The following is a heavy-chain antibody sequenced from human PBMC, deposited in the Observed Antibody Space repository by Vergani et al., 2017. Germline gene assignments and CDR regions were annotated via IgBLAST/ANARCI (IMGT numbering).Heavy chain of an antibody. D-gene: IGHD2-15*01. CDR1: GFTFSSYG. Sequence: QVQLVESGGGVVQPGRSLRLSCAASGFTFSSYGMHWVRQAPGKGLEWVAFIRYDGSNKYYADSVKGRFTISRDNSKNTLYLQMNSLRAEDTAVYYCAGGGWPFDYWGQGTLVTVSS. J-gene: IGHJ4*02. V-gene: IGHV3-33*08. CDR2: IRYDGSNK. CDR3: AGGGWPFDY.